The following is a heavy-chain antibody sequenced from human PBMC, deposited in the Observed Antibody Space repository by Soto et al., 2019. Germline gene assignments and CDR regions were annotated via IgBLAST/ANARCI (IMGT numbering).Heavy chain of an antibody. CDR3: ATRITVFGLLIPPFDP. Sequence: ALVLLSLPRGVYGGSVNGFYWNWIRKPPGKGLEWIGEINHTGGTHYNPSLKSRVTMSVDTSKNQFSLRLSSVTAADTAIYYCATRITVFGLLIPPFDPWGQGTQVTVSS. CDR1: GGSVNGFY. V-gene: IGHV4-34*01. J-gene: IGHJ5*02. D-gene: IGHD3-3*01. CDR2: INHTGGT.